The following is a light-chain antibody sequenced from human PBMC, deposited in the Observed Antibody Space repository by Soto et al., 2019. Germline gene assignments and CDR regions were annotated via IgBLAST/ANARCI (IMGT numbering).Light chain of an antibody. CDR3: QHRSTWTS. CDR1: QSVSSY. Sequence: EIVLTQSPATLSLSPGERATLSCRASQSVSSYLAWYQQKPGQAPRLLIYDASNRATGIPARFSGSGSGTDFTLTSSSLEPDDFAVYYCQHRSTWTSLGQAPKVDI. J-gene: IGKJ1*01. V-gene: IGKV3-11*01. CDR2: DAS.